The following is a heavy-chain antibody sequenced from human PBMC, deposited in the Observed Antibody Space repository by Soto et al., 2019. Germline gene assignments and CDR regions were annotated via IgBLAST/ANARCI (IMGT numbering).Heavy chain of an antibody. Sequence: GGSLRLSCAASGFTFSSYSMNWVRQAPGKGLEWVSYISSSSSTIYYADSVKGRFTISRDNAKNSLYLQMNSLRDEDTAVYYCARDVGGGYCCGGSCTDGYFYLWGRGTLVTVSS. CDR3: ARDVGGGYCCGGSCTDGYFYL. V-gene: IGHV3-48*02. CDR2: ISSSSSTI. J-gene: IGHJ2*01. D-gene: IGHD2-15*01. CDR1: GFTFSSYS.